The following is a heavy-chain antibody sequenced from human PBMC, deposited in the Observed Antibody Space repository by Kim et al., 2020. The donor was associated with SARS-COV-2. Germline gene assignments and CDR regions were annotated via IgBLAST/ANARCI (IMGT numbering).Heavy chain of an antibody. J-gene: IGHJ4*02. Sequence: YYADSVKGRFTISRDNSKNTLYLQMNSLRAEDTAVYYCAKDRGNGSGGSYWGQGTLVTVSS. D-gene: IGHD3-10*01. V-gene: IGHV3-23*01. CDR3: AKDRGNGSGGSY.